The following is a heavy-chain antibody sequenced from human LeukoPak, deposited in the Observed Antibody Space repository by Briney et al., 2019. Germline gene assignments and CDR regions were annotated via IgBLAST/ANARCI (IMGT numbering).Heavy chain of an antibody. Sequence: GGSLRLSSAASGFTFCSFWMHWVRPAPAQGLVWVSRISTDGRSAKYADFVEGRFTISRDNAKKTLCLQMNRLRAEDTAAYYCVMGKFNRGIDYWGQGTLVTVSS. D-gene: IGHD1-26*01. CDR2: ISTDGRSA. CDR3: VMGKFNRGIDY. J-gene: IGHJ4*02. CDR1: GFTFCSFW. V-gene: IGHV3-74*01.